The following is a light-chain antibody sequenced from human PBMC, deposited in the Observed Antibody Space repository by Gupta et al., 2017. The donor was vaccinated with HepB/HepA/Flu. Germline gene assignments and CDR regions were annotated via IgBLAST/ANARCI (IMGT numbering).Light chain of an antibody. CDR2: GHS. CDR1: SSNVGAGYD. Sequence: QSVLTQPPSVSGAPGQRVTISCTGSSSNVGAGYDVHWYQQLPGTDPKLLIYGHSNRPSGVPDRCSGYKSGNYASRVINGLQVEEEAEDYCKFSDSSLRGWVFGGGTKLTGL. V-gene: IGLV1-40*01. CDR3: KFSDSSLRGWV. J-gene: IGLJ2*01.